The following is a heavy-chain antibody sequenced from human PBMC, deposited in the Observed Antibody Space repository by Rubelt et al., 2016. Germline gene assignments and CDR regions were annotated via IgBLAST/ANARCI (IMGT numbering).Heavy chain of an antibody. Sequence: QVQLQQWGAGLLKPSETLSLTCAVYGGSFSGYYWSWIRQPPGKGLEWIGEINHSGSTNYNPSPSGRVSILLDTSKNQFSLKRSSVTAADTAVYYCARYCSSTSCPYYYGMDVWGQGTTVTVSS. V-gene: IGHV4-34*01. CDR3: ARYCSSTSCPYYYGMDV. CDR2: INHSGST. J-gene: IGHJ6*02. D-gene: IGHD2-2*01. CDR1: GGSFSGYY.